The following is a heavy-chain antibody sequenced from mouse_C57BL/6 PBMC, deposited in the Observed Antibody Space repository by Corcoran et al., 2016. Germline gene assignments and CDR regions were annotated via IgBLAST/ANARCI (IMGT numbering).Heavy chain of an antibody. CDR2: INTYSGVP. J-gene: IGHJ2*01. D-gene: IGHD3-2*02. CDR1: GYTFTTYG. CDR3: ARPLDSSGYVGY. Sequence: QIQLVQSGPELKKPGETVKISCKASGYTFTTYGMRWVKQAPGKGLKWMGWINTYSGVPTYADDFKGRFAFSLETSASTAYLQINNLKNEDTATYFCARPLDSSGYVGYWGQGTTLTVSS. V-gene: IGHV9-3*01.